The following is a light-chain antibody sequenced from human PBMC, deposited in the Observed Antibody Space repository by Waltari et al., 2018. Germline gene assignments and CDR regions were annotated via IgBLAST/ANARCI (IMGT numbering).Light chain of an antibody. J-gene: IGKJ4*02. CDR3: QQYDGSVVT. CDR1: QTITDNC. CDR2: GAS. Sequence: EMFITQPPATLSVSPGETIPASCRASQTITDNCLTWYHQKPGHAPRLLIYGASNRAPGIPDRFSGSGSGTDFTLTISRLEPEDSAVYYCQQYDGSVVTFGGGTKVEIK. V-gene: IGKV3-20*01.